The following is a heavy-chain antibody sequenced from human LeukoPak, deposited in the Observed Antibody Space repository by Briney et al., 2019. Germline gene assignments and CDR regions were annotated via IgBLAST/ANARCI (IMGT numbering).Heavy chain of an antibody. D-gene: IGHD3-10*01. Sequence: ASVKVSCKASGYYMHWVRQAPGQGLECMGIISPSGGSTNYAQTFQGRVTMTRDTSTSTVYMELSSLRSEDTAVYYCARGHDYSGSGRYGAFDSWGQGTLVTVSS. CDR1: GYY. CDR3: ARGHDYSGSGRYGAFDS. V-gene: IGHV1-46*01. J-gene: IGHJ4*02. CDR2: ISPSGGST.